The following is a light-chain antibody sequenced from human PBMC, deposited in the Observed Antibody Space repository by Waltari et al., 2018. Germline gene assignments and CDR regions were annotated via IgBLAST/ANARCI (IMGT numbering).Light chain of an antibody. V-gene: IGKV3-11*01. Sequence: EIVLTQSPATLSLSPVERATLSCRASQSVSSYLAWYQQKPGQAPRLLIYDASNRATGIPARFSGSGSGTDFTLTISSLEPEDFAVYYCQQRSNWPPYMYTFGQGTKLEIK. CDR2: DAS. CDR1: QSVSSY. CDR3: QQRSNWPPYMYT. J-gene: IGKJ2*01.